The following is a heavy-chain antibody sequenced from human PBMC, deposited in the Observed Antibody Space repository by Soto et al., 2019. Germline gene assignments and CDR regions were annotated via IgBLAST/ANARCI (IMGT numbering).Heavy chain of an antibody. Sequence: VGSLRLSCAASGFTFSSYSMNWVRQAPGKGLEWVSYISSSSSTIYYADSVKGRFTISRGNAKNSLYLQMNSLRDEDTAVYYCARDPYYDFWSGYYTPYYFDYWGQGTLVTVSS. CDR1: GFTFSSYS. V-gene: IGHV3-48*02. D-gene: IGHD3-3*01. CDR3: ARDPYYDFWSGYYTPYYFDY. J-gene: IGHJ4*02. CDR2: ISSSSSTI.